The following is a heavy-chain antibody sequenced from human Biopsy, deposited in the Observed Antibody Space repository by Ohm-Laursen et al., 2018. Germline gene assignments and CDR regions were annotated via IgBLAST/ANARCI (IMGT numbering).Heavy chain of an antibody. V-gene: IGHV1-69*10. CDR3: ATPFQYYDSWGGYPPFDH. CDR1: GGTFSNYA. Sequence: SVKVSCKSSGGTFSNYAISWVRQAPGEGLEWMGGIIAVSGLVNYAPKFQGRVSITADKSTTTAYMELSNLKSEDTAVYYCATPFQYYDSWGGYPPFDHWGQGTLATVSS. CDR2: IIAVSGLV. J-gene: IGHJ4*02. D-gene: IGHD3-3*01.